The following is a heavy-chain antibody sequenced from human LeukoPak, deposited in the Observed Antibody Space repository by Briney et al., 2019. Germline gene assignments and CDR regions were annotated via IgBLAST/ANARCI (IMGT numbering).Heavy chain of an antibody. V-gene: IGHV3-48*02. CDR2: ISSGSGNI. CDR1: GFALSSYA. J-gene: IGHJ4*02. CDR3: ARGSSGTTFDY. D-gene: IGHD1-26*01. Sequence: HPGGSLRLSCVGSGFALSSYAMNWVRQAPGKGLEWVSYISSGSGNIYYADSVKGRFTISRDNGKNSLFLQMNSLRDEDTAVYYCARGSSGTTFDYWGQGTLITVSS.